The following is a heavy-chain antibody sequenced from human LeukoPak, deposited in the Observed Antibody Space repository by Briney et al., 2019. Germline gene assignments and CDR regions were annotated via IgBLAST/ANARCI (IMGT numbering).Heavy chain of an antibody. CDR1: GVSISSYY. CDR2: IYYSGST. D-gene: IGHD4-23*01. Sequence: SETLSLTCTVSGVSISSYYWSWIRQPPGKGLEWIGYIYYSGSTYYNPSLKSRVTISVDTSKNQFSLKLSSVTAADTAVYHCARATTVVTFDYWGQGTLVTVSS. J-gene: IGHJ4*02. V-gene: IGHV4-30-4*01. CDR3: ARATTVVTFDY.